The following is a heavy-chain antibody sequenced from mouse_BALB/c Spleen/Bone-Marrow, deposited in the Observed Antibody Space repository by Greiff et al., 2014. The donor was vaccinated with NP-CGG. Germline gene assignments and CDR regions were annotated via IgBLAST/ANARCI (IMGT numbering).Heavy chain of an antibody. CDR1: GYSITSNYA. D-gene: IGHD2-2*01. CDR3: ARGLRWFAY. J-gene: IGHJ3*01. CDR2: ISYSGST. V-gene: IGHV3-2*02. Sequence: EVQLQQSGPGLVKPSQSLSLTCTVTGYSITSNYAWNWIRQFPGNKLEWMGYISYSGSTSYNPSLKSRISITRDTSKNQFFLLLNSVTTEDTATYYCARGLRWFAYWGQGTLVTVSA.